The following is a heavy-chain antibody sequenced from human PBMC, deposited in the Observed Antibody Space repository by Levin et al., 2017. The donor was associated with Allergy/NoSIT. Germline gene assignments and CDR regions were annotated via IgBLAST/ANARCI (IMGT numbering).Heavy chain of an antibody. CDR3: ARERGDY. J-gene: IGHJ4*02. Sequence: TGGSLRLSCAASGFTFSTYWKHWVRQAPGMGLVWVSRINSDGSTTNNADSVKGRFTISRDNAKNTLYLQMNSLRAEDTAVYYCARERGDYWGQGTLVTVSS. CDR1: GFTFSTYW. V-gene: IGHV3-74*01. CDR2: INSDGSTT.